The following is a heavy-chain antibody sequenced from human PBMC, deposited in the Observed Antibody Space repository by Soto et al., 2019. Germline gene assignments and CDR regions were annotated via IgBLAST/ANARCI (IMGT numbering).Heavy chain of an antibody. Sequence: EVQMVESGGGLVQPGGSLRLFCAASRFIVSSSYMSWVRQAPGKGLEWVAVIYSAGSTYYADSVKGRFTIYRDSSKNTLYLQMDSLRVEDTAVYYCARSPTRTNYADCFDPWGQGTLVTVSS. D-gene: IGHD4-4*01. CDR3: ARSPTRTNYADCFDP. V-gene: IGHV3-66*01. J-gene: IGHJ5*02. CDR1: RFIVSSSY. CDR2: IYSAGST.